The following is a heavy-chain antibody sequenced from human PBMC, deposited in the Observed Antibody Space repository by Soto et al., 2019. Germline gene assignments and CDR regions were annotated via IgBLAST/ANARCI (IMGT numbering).Heavy chain of an antibody. D-gene: IGHD2-15*01. J-gene: IGHJ4*02. CDR3: ARLPRLKIGIRTI. CDR2: IYYSGST. V-gene: IGHV4-31*03. CDR1: GGSISSGGYY. Sequence: SETLSLTCTVSGGSISSGGYYWSWIRQHPGKGLEWIGYIYYSGSTYYNPSLKSRVTISVDTSKNQFSLKLSSVTAADTAVYCCARLPRLKIGIRTIWGQGTLVTVSS.